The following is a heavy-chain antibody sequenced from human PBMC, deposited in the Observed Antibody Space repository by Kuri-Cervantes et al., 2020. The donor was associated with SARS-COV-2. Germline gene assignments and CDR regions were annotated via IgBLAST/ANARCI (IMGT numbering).Heavy chain of an antibody. J-gene: IGHJ4*02. CDR3: AREKVWSGGVMGD. Sequence: GGSLRLSCAASGFTFSSYAMHWVRQAPGKGPEWVAVISYDGSNKYYADSVKGRFTISRDNSKNTLYLQMNSLRAEDTAVYYCAREKVWSGGVMGDWGQGTLVTVSS. V-gene: IGHV3-30-3*01. CDR2: ISYDGSNK. D-gene: IGHD2-15*01. CDR1: GFTFSSYA.